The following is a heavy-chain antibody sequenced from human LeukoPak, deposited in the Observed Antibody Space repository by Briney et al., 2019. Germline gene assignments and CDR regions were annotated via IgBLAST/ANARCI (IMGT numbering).Heavy chain of an antibody. CDR1: GGSIRSYY. V-gene: IGHV4-59*08. J-gene: IGHJ4*02. Sequence: PSETLSLTCTVSGGSIRSYYWSWIRQPPGKGLEWIGYIHYSGSTNYNPSLKSRVTISVDTSKNQFSLKLSSVTAADTAVYYCARHFPYYYDSSGGAFDYWGQGTLVTVSS. CDR3: ARHFPYYYDSSGGAFDY. CDR2: IHYSGST. D-gene: IGHD3-22*01.